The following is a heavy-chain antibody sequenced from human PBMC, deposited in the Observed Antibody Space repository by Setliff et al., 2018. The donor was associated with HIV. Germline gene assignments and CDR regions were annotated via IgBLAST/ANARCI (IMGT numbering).Heavy chain of an antibody. Sequence: ASVKVSCKVSGYTLAEISMHWVRQAPGKGLEWMGGFDPEGGEKVYAQRFQGTVTMTEDTSTDTAYMEVRSLSSDDTAVYYCARGRNYNSGMDVWGQGTTVTVSS. D-gene: IGHD3-10*01. CDR1: GYTLAEIS. J-gene: IGHJ6*02. V-gene: IGHV1-24*01. CDR2: FDPEGGEK. CDR3: ARGRNYNSGMDV.